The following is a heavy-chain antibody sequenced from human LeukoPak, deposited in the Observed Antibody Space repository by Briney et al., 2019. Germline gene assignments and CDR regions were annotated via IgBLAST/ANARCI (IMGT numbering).Heavy chain of an antibody. Sequence: GGSLGLSCAASGFTFSSYAMSWVRQAPGKGLEWVSAISGSGGSTYYADSVKGRFTISRDNSKNTLYLQMNSLRAEDTAVYYCAKDRSNYDYVWGSYRFDYWGQGTLVTVSS. CDR3: AKDRSNYDYVWGSYRFDY. J-gene: IGHJ4*02. V-gene: IGHV3-23*01. D-gene: IGHD3-16*02. CDR1: GFTFSSYA. CDR2: ISGSGGST.